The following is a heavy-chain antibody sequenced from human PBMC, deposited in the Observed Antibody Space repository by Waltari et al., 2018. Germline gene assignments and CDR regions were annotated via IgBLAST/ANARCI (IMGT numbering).Heavy chain of an antibody. D-gene: IGHD7-27*01. Sequence: EVQLVESGGGLIQPGGSLRLSCEVAGFTVSNNYLGWVRQATGKGLEWVSVIYSGGDTYDADAVRGRFTISRDNSKNTLYLQMNSLRVEDTALYYCATWTGGSLGAFDNWGQGTMVTVSS. J-gene: IGHJ3*02. V-gene: IGHV3-53*01. CDR2: IYSGGDT. CDR3: ATWTGGSLGAFDN. CDR1: GFTVSNNY.